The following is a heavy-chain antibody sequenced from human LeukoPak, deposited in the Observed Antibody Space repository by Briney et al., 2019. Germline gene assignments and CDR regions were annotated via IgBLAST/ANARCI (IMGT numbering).Heavy chain of an antibody. J-gene: IGHJ4*02. CDR2: ISTSGST. Sequence: SSETLSLTCTVSGGSISSGSYYWSWIRQPAGKGLEWIGRISTSGSTNYNPSLKSRVTISVDTSKNQFSLKLSSVTATDTAVYYCARAFYGSGFYWGQGTLATVSS. CDR1: GGSISSGSYY. D-gene: IGHD3-10*01. CDR3: ARAFYGSGFY. V-gene: IGHV4-61*02.